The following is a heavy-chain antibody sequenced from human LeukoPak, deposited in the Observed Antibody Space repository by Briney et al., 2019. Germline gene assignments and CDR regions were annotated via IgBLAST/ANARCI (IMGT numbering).Heavy chain of an antibody. Sequence: SETLSLTCTVSGGSISSSSYYWGWIRQPPGKGLEWIGSIYYSGSTYYNPSLKSRVTISVDTSKNQFSLKLSSVTAADTAVYYCARWGYSYGSRGFDYWGQGTLVTVSS. J-gene: IGHJ4*02. V-gene: IGHV4-39*07. CDR1: GGSISSSSYY. CDR3: ARWGYSYGSRGFDY. D-gene: IGHD5-18*01. CDR2: IYYSGST.